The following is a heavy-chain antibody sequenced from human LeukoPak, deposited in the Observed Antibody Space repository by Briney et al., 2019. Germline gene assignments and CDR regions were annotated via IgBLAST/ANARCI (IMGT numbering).Heavy chain of an antibody. Sequence: GASVKVSCKASGYTLTSYGISWVRQAPGQGLEWMGWISAYNGNTNYAQKLQGRVTMTTDTSTSTAYMELRSLRSDDTAVYYCARDYYDSSGYYALYYYYYYYMDVWGKGTTVTVSS. CDR1: GYTLTSYG. J-gene: IGHJ6*03. CDR2: ISAYNGNT. CDR3: ARDYYDSSGYYALYYYYYYYMDV. D-gene: IGHD3-22*01. V-gene: IGHV1-18*01.